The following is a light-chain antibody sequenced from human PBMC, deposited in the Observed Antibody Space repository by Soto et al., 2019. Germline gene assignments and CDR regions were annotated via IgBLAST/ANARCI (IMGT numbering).Light chain of an antibody. CDR3: QQYGSSPPLT. Sequence: EFWLTQCPGTLSLSPGERATLSCGAGKTVRNSYLACYQQKPGQAPRLLICDASSRATGIPDRLSGGGSATXXTLPISRLEPEDFAAYYSQQYGSSPPLTFGGGTKLDIK. V-gene: IGKV3-20*01. J-gene: IGKJ4*01. CDR1: KTVRNSY. CDR2: DAS.